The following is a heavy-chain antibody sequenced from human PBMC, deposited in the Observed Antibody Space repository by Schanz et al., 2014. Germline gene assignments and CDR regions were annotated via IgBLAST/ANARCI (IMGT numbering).Heavy chain of an antibody. J-gene: IGHJ4*02. CDR3: ARLWGGWRSPDY. CDR1: GDSISSTSYY. Sequence: QLQMQESGPGLVKPSETLSLTCSVSGDSISSTSYYWGWIRQPPGKGLEWIGCIYYSGSTYYNASLKGRATIPVDPSKNQFSLKLNSVTAADSAVYYCARLWGGWRSPDYWGQGTLVTVSS. D-gene: IGHD6-19*01. CDR2: IYYSGST. V-gene: IGHV4-39*01.